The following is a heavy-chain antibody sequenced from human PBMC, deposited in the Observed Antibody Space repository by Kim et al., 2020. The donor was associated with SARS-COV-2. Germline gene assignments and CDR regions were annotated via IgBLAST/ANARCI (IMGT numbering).Heavy chain of an antibody. CDR3: ARDYYGSGSYPFGWFDP. CDR2: IFHTGIT. V-gene: IGHV4-59*11. CDR1: RGSISSHY. J-gene: IGHJ5*02. D-gene: IGHD3-10*01. Sequence: SETLSLTCSVSRGSISSHYWSWIRQPPGKGLDWIGYIFHTGITKYNPSLKSRVTISVDTSNNQFSLRLTSVTAADTAVYYCARDYYGSGSYPFGWFDPWGQGTLVTVSS.